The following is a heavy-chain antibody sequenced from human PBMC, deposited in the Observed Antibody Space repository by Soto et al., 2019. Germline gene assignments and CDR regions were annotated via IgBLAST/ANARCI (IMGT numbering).Heavy chain of an antibody. Sequence: PGGSLRLSCAASGFTFSSYGMHWVRQAPGKGLEWVAVMWYDGSNKYYADSVKGRFTISRDNSKNTLYLQMNGLRAEDTAVYYCAREPPSLYSSSWYRYYFDYWGQGTLVTVSS. J-gene: IGHJ4*02. CDR3: AREPPSLYSSSWYRYYFDY. CDR1: GFTFSSYG. CDR2: MWYDGSNK. D-gene: IGHD6-13*01. V-gene: IGHV3-33*01.